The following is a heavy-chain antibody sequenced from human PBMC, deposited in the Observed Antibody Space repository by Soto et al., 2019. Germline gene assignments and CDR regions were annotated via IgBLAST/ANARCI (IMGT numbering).Heavy chain of an antibody. D-gene: IGHD3-22*01. CDR1: GGSISSYY. J-gene: IGHJ4*02. CDR3: ARTYYYDSSGTWFDY. Sequence: SETLSLTCTVSGGSISSYYWSWIRQPPGKGLEWIGYIYYSGSTNYNPSLKSRVTISVDTSKNQFSLKLSSVTAADTAVYYCARTYYYDSSGTWFDYWGQGTLATVSS. CDR2: IYYSGST. V-gene: IGHV4-59*01.